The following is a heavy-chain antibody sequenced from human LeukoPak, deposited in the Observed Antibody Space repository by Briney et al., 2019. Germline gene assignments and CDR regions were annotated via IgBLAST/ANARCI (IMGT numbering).Heavy chain of an antibody. J-gene: IGHJ4*02. D-gene: IGHD3-22*01. CDR2: ISDSGGRT. CDR3: AKDRGEGTMIVVVLDY. V-gene: IGHV3-23*01. Sequence: GGSLRLSCAASGFTFSSYAMSWVRQAPGKGLEWVSAISDSGGRTYYADSVKGRFTISRDNSKNTLYLQMNSLRAEDTAVYYCAKDRGEGTMIVVVLDYWGQGTLVTVSS. CDR1: GFTFSSYA.